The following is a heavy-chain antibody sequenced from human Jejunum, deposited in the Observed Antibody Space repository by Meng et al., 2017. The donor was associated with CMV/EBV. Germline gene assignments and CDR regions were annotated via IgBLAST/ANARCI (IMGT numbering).Heavy chain of an antibody. J-gene: IGHJ4*02. V-gene: IGHV3-23*01. CDR3: ARVSTFAYGPGSYFDH. D-gene: IGHD3-10*01. CDR1: TCSDLA. CDR2: FGANDDYI. Sequence: TCSDLAMTWVRQAPGKGLEWVSDFGANDDYINYADPVEGRFTISRDNSKNTMYLEMNSLGAEDTALYYCARVSTFAYGPGSYFDHWGQGTLVTVSS.